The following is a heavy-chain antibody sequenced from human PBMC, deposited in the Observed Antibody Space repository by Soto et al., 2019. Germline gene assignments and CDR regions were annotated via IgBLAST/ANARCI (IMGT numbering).Heavy chain of an antibody. D-gene: IGHD6-19*01. CDR1: GGSFSGYY. J-gene: IGHJ4*02. CDR3: ARGYFQEWLVN. Sequence: QVQLQQWGAGLLKPSETLSLTCAVYGGSFSGYYWSWIRQPPGKGLEWIGEINHSGSTNYNPSLKSRVTISVDTSKNQFSLKLSSVTAADTAVYYCARGYFQEWLVNWGQGTLVTVSS. V-gene: IGHV4-34*01. CDR2: INHSGST.